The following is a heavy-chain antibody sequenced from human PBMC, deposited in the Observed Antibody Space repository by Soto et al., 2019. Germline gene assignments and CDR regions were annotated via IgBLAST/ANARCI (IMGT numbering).Heavy chain of an antibody. Sequence: QVQLQESGPGLVKPSETVSLTCTVSGGSISSYYWSWIRQPPGKGLEWIGHIYYSDNTKYNPSLKSRVTISVDTSKNRFSLNLNSVTAADTAVYYCARGTRLDAFDIWGQGTMVTVSS. J-gene: IGHJ3*02. CDR3: ARGTRLDAFDI. CDR2: IYYSDNT. V-gene: IGHV4-59*01. D-gene: IGHD3-16*01. CDR1: GGSISSYY.